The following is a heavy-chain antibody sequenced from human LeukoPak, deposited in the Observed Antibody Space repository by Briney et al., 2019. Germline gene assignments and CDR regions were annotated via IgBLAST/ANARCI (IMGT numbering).Heavy chain of an antibody. Sequence: SETLSLTCTVSGGAISSYYWSWIRQPPGKGLEWIGYIYYSGSTNYNPSLKSRVTISVDTSKNQFSLKLSSVTAADTAVYYCARVRSTVTTFDPWGQGTLVTVSS. J-gene: IGHJ5*02. CDR2: IYYSGST. CDR3: ARVRSTVTTFDP. V-gene: IGHV4-59*08. D-gene: IGHD4-17*01. CDR1: GGAISSYY.